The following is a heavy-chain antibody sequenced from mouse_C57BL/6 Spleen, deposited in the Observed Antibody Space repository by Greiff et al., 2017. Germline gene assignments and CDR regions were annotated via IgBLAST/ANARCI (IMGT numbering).Heavy chain of an antibody. CDR2: INPNNGGT. V-gene: IGHV1-26*01. CDR3: ASDLRRWYSDV. Sequence: EVQLQQSGPELVKPGASVKISCKASGYTFTDYYMNWVKQSHGKSLEWIGDINPNNGGTSYNQKFKGKATLTVDKSSSTAYMELRSLTSEDSAVYYCASDLRRWYSDVWGTGTTVTVSS. CDR1: GYTFTDYY. J-gene: IGHJ1*03. D-gene: IGHD6-1*01.